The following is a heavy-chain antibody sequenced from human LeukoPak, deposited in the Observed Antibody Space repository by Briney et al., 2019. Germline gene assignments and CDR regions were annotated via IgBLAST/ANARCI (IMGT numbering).Heavy chain of an antibody. CDR3: AKVSAILGVVIGSGIDY. CDR1: GFTFSSYA. J-gene: IGHJ4*02. D-gene: IGHD3-3*01. V-gene: IGHV3-23*01. CDR2: ISGSGGST. Sequence: GGSLRLSCAASGFTFSSYAMSWVRQAPGKGLEWVSAISGSGGSTYYADSVKGRFTISRDNSKNTLYLQMNSLRAEDTAVYYCAKVSAILGVVIGSGIDYWGQGTLVTVSS.